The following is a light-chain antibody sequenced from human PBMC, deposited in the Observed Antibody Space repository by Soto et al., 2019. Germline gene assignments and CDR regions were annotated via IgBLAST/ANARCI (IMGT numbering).Light chain of an antibody. Sequence: QSVLTQPPSVSGAPGQRVTISCTGSSSNIGAGYDVHWYQQLPGTAPKLLIYDNHSRPSGVPDRFSGSKSGTSASLAITGLQAEDEADYYCQSYDSSLSGFWVFGGGTKVTVL. CDR3: QSYDSSLSGFWV. CDR2: DNH. J-gene: IGLJ3*02. V-gene: IGLV1-40*01. CDR1: SSNIGAGYD.